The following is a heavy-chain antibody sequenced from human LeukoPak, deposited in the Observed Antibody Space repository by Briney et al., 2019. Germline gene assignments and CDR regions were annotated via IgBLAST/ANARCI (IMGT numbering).Heavy chain of an antibody. CDR2: VSGSGRNT. CDR3: ARDYYGSGRPMDV. CDR1: GFTFSNYA. V-gene: IGHV3-23*01. J-gene: IGHJ6*02. D-gene: IGHD3-10*01. Sequence: GGSLRLSCAGSGFTFSNYAMTWVRQAPGKGLEWVTSVSGSGRNTFYPDSVEGRFTISRDNSKNTVYLQMNSLRAEDTAVYYCARDYYGSGRPMDVWGQGTTVTVSS.